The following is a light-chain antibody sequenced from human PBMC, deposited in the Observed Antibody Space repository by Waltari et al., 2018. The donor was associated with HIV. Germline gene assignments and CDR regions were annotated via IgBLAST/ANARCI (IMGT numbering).Light chain of an antibody. J-gene: IGLJ2*01. Sequence: SYELTQPLSVSVALGQTARITCGGNNIGSKNVHWYQQKPGQAPVLVIYRDSNRPSGIPDRFSGSNSGNTATLTISRAQAGDDADYYCQVWDSSTHVVFGGGTKLTVL. CDR2: RDS. CDR1: NIGSKN. V-gene: IGLV3-9*01. CDR3: QVWDSSTHVV.